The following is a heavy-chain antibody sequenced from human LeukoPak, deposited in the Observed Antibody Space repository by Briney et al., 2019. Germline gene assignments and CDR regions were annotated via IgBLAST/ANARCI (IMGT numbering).Heavy chain of an antibody. J-gene: IGHJ3*02. CDR3: AKGPIGYCSGGSCSAFDI. V-gene: IGHV3-23*01. CDR2: ISGSGGST. CDR1: GFTFSSYA. Sequence: PGGSLRLSCAASGFTFSSYAMSWVRQAPGKGLEWVSAISGSGGSTYYADSVKGRFTISRDNSKNTLYLQTNSLRAEDTAVYYCAKGPIGYCSGGSCSAFDIWGQGTMVTVSS. D-gene: IGHD2-15*01.